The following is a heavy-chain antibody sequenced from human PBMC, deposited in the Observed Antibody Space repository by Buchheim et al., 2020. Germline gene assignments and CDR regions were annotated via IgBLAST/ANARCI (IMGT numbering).Heavy chain of an antibody. J-gene: IGHJ4*02. CDR3: ARDPSSTFDY. V-gene: IGHV3-33*01. CDR1: GFTFSHYG. D-gene: IGHD6-13*01. CDR2: ISYDENNK. Sequence: QVQLVESGGGVVQPGRSLRLSCAASGFTFSHYGMHWVRQAPGKGLEWVAAISYDENNKYYADSVKGRFTISRDISKSTLYLQMNGLRAEDTAVYYCARDPSSTFDYWGQGTL.